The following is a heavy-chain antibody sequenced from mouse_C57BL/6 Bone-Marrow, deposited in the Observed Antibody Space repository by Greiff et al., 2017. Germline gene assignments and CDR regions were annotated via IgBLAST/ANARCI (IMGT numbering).Heavy chain of an antibody. CDR3: ARCSFAY. Sequence: VQLQQSGPELVKPGASVKISCKASGYAFSSSWMNWVKQRPGKGLEWIGRIYPGDGDTNYNGTFKGKATLTADKSSSTGYLQLSSLTSDDSAVYFCARCSFAYWGQGTLVTVSA. J-gene: IGHJ3*01. V-gene: IGHV1-82*01. CDR1: GYAFSSSW. CDR2: IYPGDGDT.